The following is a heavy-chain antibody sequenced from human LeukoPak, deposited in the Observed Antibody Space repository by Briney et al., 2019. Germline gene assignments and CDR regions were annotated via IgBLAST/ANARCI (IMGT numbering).Heavy chain of an antibody. CDR1: GFTFSSYG. D-gene: IGHD6-13*01. CDR2: ISYDGSNK. J-gene: IGHJ4*02. V-gene: IGHV3-30*18. CDR3: AKDSWVAAADY. Sequence: PGGSLRLSCAASGFTFSSYGMHWVRQAPGKGLEWVAVISYDGSNKYYADSVEGRFTISRDNSKNTLYLQMNSLRAEDTAVYYCAKDSWVAAADYWGQGTLVTVSS.